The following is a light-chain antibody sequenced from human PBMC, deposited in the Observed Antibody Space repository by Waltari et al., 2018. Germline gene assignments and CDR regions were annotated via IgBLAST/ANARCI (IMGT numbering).Light chain of an antibody. Sequence: ERVMTQSPATLSVSPGDRATLSCRASQSVSSNLAWYQQKPGQAHRLLIYGASTRATGIPARFSGSGSGTEFTLTISSLQSEDFAFYYCQQYNNWPRTFGQGTKVEIK. CDR1: QSVSSN. J-gene: IGKJ1*01. CDR2: GAS. CDR3: QQYNNWPRT. V-gene: IGKV3-15*01.